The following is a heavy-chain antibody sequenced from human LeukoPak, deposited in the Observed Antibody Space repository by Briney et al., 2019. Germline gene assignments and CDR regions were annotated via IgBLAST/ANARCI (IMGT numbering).Heavy chain of an antibody. V-gene: IGHV3-48*01. CDR2: ITTSDSTI. CDR1: GVTFRTYR. D-gene: IGHD3-22*01. CDR3: ARVADSSGFYEAFDY. J-gene: IGHJ4*02. Sequence: PGGSLRLSCAPSGVTFRTYRMNWVRQAPEKGVEWVSYITTSDSTIYYADSVRGRFTISRDNVKNILYLEMNSLRAEDTAVYYYARVADSSGFYEAFDYWGQGTLVTVSS.